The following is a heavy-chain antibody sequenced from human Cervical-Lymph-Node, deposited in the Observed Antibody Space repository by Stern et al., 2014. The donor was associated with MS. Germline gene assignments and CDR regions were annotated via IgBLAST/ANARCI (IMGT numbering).Heavy chain of an antibody. V-gene: IGHV1-2*04. CDR1: GYTFTDYY. CDR3: ARASTTANNYYDGVDV. CDR2: INPNNGGT. Sequence: VQLVQSGAEVKNPGASVKVSCKASGYTFTDYYMQWMRQAPGQGLEWMGWINPNNGGTKSEQKFQGWVTMTRDTSTSTAYMELSRLRSDDTAIYYCARASTTANNYYDGVDVWGQGTTVTVTS. J-gene: IGHJ6*02. D-gene: IGHD1-1*01.